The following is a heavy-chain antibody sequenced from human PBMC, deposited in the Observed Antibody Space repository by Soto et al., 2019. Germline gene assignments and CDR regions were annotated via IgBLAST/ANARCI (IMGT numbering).Heavy chain of an antibody. CDR1: GFPFSSYG. D-gene: IGHD6-19*01. V-gene: IGHV3-33*01. CDR3: VSFEDTSGWQQNVY. CDR2: IWNDVSNK. Sequence: PGGSLRLSCAASGFPFSSYGMHWVRQAPGKGLEWVAVIWNDVSNKYYADSVKGRFIISRDNSRNMLYLQMNSLTVEDTAVYYCVSFEDTSGWQQNVYWCPGTLVTVSS. J-gene: IGHJ4*02.